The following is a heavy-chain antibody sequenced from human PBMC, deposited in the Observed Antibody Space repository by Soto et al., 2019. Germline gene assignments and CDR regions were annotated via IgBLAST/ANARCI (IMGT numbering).Heavy chain of an antibody. CDR3: AKGRIAVAGPHDY. CDR2: ISYDGSNK. D-gene: IGHD6-19*01. CDR1: GFTFSSYG. J-gene: IGHJ4*02. Sequence: GGSLRLSCAASGFTFSSYGMHWVRQAPGKGLEWVAVISYDGSNKYYADSVKGRFTISRDNSKNTLYLQMNSLRAEDTAVYYCAKGRIAVAGPHDYWGQGTLVTVSS. V-gene: IGHV3-30*18.